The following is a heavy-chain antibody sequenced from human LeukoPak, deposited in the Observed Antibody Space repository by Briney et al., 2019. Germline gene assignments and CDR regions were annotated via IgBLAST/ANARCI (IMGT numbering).Heavy chain of an antibody. J-gene: IGHJ4*02. Sequence: GGSLRLSCAASNFNFHNYAMHWVRQAPGKGLEWVAVISYDGGNKFYADSGKGRFTISRDNSKNTLYLQMNSLRTDDTAVYYCARDNNGDYWGQGTLVTVSS. CDR2: ISYDGGNK. CDR3: ARDNNGDY. V-gene: IGHV3-30*04. D-gene: IGHD2-8*01. CDR1: NFNFHNYA.